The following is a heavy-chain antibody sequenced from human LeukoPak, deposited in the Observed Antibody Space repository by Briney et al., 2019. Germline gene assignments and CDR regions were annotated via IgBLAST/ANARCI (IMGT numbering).Heavy chain of an antibody. CDR1: GGSFSGYY. CDR2: INHSGST. V-gene: IGHV4-34*01. CDR3: ARGQGTVTTH. Sequence: SETLSLTCAVYGGSFSGYYWSCIRQPPGKGLEWIGEINHSGSTNYNPSLKSRVTISVDTSKNQFSLQLSSVTAADTAVYYCARGQGTVTTHWGQGTLVTVSS. D-gene: IGHD4-17*01. J-gene: IGHJ4*02.